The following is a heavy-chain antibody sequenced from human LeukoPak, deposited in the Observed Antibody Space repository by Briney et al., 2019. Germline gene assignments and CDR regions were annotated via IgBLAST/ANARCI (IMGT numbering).Heavy chain of an antibody. J-gene: IGHJ4*02. CDR3: AKELSGGWPFDY. D-gene: IGHD6-19*01. CDR2: LSGSGGNT. CDR1: GFTFSSYA. Sequence: GGSLRLSCAASGFTFSSYAMSWVRQAPGKGLEWVSGLSGSGGNTIYADSVKGRFIISRDNSKNTMFLQMNSLRAEDTAVYYCAKELSGGWPFDYWGQGALVTVSS. V-gene: IGHV3-23*01.